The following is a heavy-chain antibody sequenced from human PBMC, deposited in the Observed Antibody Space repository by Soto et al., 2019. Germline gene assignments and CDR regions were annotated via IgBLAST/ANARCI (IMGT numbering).Heavy chain of an antibody. D-gene: IGHD3-10*01. CDR3: AREGSYGSGTYDL. Sequence: SETLSLTCTVSGGSISSYYWSWIRQPPGKGLEWIGYIYYSGSTNYNPSLKSRVTISVDTSKNQFSLKLSSVTAADTAPYFCAREGSYGSGTYDLWGQGTLVTVSS. CDR1: GGSISSYY. CDR2: IYYSGST. V-gene: IGHV4-59*01. J-gene: IGHJ4*02.